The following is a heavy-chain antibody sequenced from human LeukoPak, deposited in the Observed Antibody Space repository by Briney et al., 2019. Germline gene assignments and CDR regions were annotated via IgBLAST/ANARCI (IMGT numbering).Heavy chain of an antibody. CDR1: GGTFSSYA. Sequence: ASVKVSCKASGGTFSSYAISWVRQAPGQGLEWMGGIIPIFGTANYAQKFQGRVTITADESTSTAYMELSSLRSEDRAVYYCARFPEMATIRDWFDPWGQGTLVTVSS. D-gene: IGHD5-24*01. CDR2: IIPIFGTA. CDR3: ARFPEMATIRDWFDP. V-gene: IGHV1-69*01. J-gene: IGHJ5*02.